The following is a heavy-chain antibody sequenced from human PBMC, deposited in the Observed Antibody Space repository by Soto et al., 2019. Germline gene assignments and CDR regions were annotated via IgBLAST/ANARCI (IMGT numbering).Heavy chain of an antibody. J-gene: IGHJ5*01. CDR3: STRAYDTNGYYRFDP. D-gene: IGHD3-22*01. Sequence: NPSETLSLTCAVYGGSFSGHSWTWIRQSPGKGLEWIGDINHSGRVNYSPSLKSRVTISLDTSKNQFSLTLSAVTAADTAMYYCSTRAYDTNGYYRFDPWGQGPLVTVSS. CDR1: GGSFSGHS. CDR2: INHSGRV. V-gene: IGHV4-34*01.